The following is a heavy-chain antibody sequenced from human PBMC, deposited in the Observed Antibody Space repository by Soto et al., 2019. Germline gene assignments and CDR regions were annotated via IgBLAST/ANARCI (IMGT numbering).Heavy chain of an antibody. CDR2: IAYSETT. Sequence: SETLSLTCTVSSASMYNYFWSWIRQPPGKGLEWIGYIAYSETTNYNPSINNRLTISQDTPKNQFSKKLTTVTDADKAVYYCARDEAVINYYYYGMLVWGPGITVTVS. CDR1: SASMYNYF. CDR3: ARDEAVINYYYYGMLV. D-gene: IGHD6-25*01. J-gene: IGHJ6*02. V-gene: IGHV4-59*01.